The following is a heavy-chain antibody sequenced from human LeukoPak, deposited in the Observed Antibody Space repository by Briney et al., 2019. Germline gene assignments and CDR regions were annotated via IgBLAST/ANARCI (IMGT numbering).Heavy chain of an antibody. J-gene: IGHJ4*02. D-gene: IGHD3-22*01. CDR2: IYYSGST. Sequence: PSQTLSLTCTVSGGSISSGDSYWSWIRQPPGKGLEWIGYIYYSGSTYYNPSLKSRVTISVDTSKNQFSLKLSSVTAADTAVYYCARWDYYDSSGYYYWGQGTLATVSS. V-gene: IGHV4-30-4*01. CDR1: GGSISSGDSY. CDR3: ARWDYYDSSGYYY.